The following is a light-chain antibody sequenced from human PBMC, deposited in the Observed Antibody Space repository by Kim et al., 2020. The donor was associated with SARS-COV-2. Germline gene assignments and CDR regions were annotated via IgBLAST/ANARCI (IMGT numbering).Light chain of an antibody. CDR2: AVS. CDR3: QQYNSHPIT. V-gene: IGKV1-16*02. J-gene: IGKJ5*01. Sequence: DIQMTQSPSSLSASLGVTVTMTCRASQAIGRYLAWFQQKPGKAPKSLIYAVSRLQVGVPSKFSGSGSGTEFTLTINDLQPEDFATYYCQQYNSHPITFGQGTRLEIK. CDR1: QAIGRY.